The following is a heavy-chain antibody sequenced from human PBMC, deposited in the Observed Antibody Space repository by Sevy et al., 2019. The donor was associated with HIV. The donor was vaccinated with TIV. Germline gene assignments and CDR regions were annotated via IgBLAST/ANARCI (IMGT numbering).Heavy chain of an antibody. D-gene: IGHD3-3*01. V-gene: IGHV4-34*01. Sequence: SETLSLTCAVYGGSFSGYYWSWIRQPPGKGLEWIGEINHSGSTNYTPSLKSRVTISVDTSKNQFSLKLSSVTAADTAVYYCARRRTTSYDFWSGYYRDWFDPWGQGTLVTVSS. CDR3: ARRRTTSYDFWSGYYRDWFDP. CDR1: GGSFSGYY. CDR2: INHSGST. J-gene: IGHJ5*02.